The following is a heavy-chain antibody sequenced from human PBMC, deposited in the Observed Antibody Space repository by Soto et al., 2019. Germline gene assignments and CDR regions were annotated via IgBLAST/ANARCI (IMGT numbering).Heavy chain of an antibody. CDR1: GGSFSGYY. V-gene: IGHV4-34*01. D-gene: IGHD1-26*01. J-gene: IGHJ4*02. CDR2: INHSGST. Sequence: QVQLQQWGAGLLKPSEPLSLTCAVYGGSFSGYYWSWIRQPPGKGLAWIGEINHSGSTSYNPSLKSRVTISVDTSKTQFALKLSSVTAADKDVYYCARNRRSWGSYVNWGQGTLVTVSS. CDR3: ARNRRSWGSYVN.